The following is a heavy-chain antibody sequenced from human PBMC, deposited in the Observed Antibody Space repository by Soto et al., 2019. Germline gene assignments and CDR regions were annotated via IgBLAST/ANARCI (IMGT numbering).Heavy chain of an antibody. J-gene: IGHJ5*02. CDR3: VRSDWFDP. CDR2: IWYDGSNK. CDR1: GFTFSSYG. Sequence: GGSLRLSCAASGFTFSSYGMHWVRQAPGKGLEWVAVIWYDGSNKYYADSVKGRFTISRDNSKNTLYLQMNSLRVEDTAMYHCVRSDWFDPWGHGTLVTVSS. V-gene: IGHV3-33*01.